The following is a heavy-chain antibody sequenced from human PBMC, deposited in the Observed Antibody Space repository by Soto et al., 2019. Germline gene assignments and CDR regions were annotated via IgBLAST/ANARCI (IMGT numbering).Heavy chain of an antibody. J-gene: IGHJ4*02. CDR1: GGSISSGGYS. Sequence: SLTCAVSGGSISSGGYSWSWIPQPPGKGLEWIGYIYHSGSTYYNPSLKSRVTISVDRSKIQFSLKLSSVTAADTAVYYCARALLWFGELLHFDYWGQGTLVTVSS. D-gene: IGHD3-10*01. CDR3: ARALLWFGELLHFDY. CDR2: IYHSGST. V-gene: IGHV4-30-2*01.